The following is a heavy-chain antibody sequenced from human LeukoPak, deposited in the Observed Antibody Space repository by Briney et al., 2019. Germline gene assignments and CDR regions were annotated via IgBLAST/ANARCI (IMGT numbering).Heavy chain of an antibody. CDR1: GFFFSNYA. CDR3: ARGRANWGRLDY. Sequence: GSLRLSCAASGFFFSNYAMSGVRQPPGKGLEWIGEINHSGNTNYNPSLKSRVTISVDTSKNQFSLQLSSVTAADTAVYYCARGRANWGRLDYWGQGTLVTVSS. J-gene: IGHJ4*02. V-gene: IGHV4-34*01. D-gene: IGHD7-27*01. CDR2: INHSGNT.